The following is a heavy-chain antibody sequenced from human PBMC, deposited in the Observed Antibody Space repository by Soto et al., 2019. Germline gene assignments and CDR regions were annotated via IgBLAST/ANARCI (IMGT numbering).Heavy chain of an antibody. CDR1: GLTFSSYA. J-gene: IGHJ4*02. D-gene: IGHD3-16*02. V-gene: IGHV3-30*18. Sequence: ESVGGVVQPGRSLRLSCAASGLTFSSYAMHWVRQAPGKGLEWVAVISYDGSDKYYADSVKGRFTISRDNSKNTLNLQMNSLRADDTAVYYCAKALGELSPESYDYWGQGTLITVSS. CDR3: AKALGELSPESYDY. CDR2: ISYDGSDK.